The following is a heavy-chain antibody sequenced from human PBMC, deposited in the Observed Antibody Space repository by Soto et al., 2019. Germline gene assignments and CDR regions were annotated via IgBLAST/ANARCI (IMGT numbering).Heavy chain of an antibody. CDR2: ISAYNGNT. CDR3: SRDYYDFWSGYHVPPPIDY. CDR1: GYTFTNYG. Sequence: QVQLVQSGADVKKPGASVKVSCKASGYTFTNYGITWVRQAPGQRLEWMGWISAYNGNTIYAQKLQGRLTMTTDTPTSTAYMELRSLRSDDTAVYYCSRDYYDFWSGYHVPPPIDYWGQGTLVTVSS. J-gene: IGHJ4*02. D-gene: IGHD3-3*01. V-gene: IGHV1-18*01.